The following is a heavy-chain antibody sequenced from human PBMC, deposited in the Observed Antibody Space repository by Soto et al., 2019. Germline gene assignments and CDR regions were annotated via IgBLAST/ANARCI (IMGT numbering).Heavy chain of an antibody. CDR1: GFDVGAFA. CDR3: TRETVAGITGLDY. D-gene: IGHD1-20*01. Sequence: GGSLRLSCAASGFDVGAFAVNWFRQAPGKGLEWVSGISVSDAFIYYADSVRGRFSISRDASENILYLQMNSLRVDDTALYYCTRETVAGITGLDYWGPGTLVTVSS. CDR2: ISVSDAFI. V-gene: IGHV3-23*01. J-gene: IGHJ4*02.